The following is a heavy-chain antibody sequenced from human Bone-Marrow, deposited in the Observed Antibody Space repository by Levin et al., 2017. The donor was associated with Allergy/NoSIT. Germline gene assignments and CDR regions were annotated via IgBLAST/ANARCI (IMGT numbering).Heavy chain of an antibody. V-gene: IGHV3-30-3*01. Sequence: GESLKISCAASGFTFSSYAMHWVRQAPGKGLEWVAVISYDGSNKYYADTVKGRFTISRDNSKNTLYLQMNSLRAEDTAVYYCARGKPTYYDILTGYYTYFDYWGQGTLVTVSS. CDR2: ISYDGSNK. J-gene: IGHJ4*02. CDR3: ARGKPTYYDILTGYYTYFDY. CDR1: GFTFSSYA. D-gene: IGHD3-9*01.